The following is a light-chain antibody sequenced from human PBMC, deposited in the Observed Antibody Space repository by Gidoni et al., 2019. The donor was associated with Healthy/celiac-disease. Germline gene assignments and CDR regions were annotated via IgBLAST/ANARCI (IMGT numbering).Light chain of an antibody. CDR1: QSISSY. CDR3: QQSYSSPPLT. CDR2: GAS. J-gene: IGKJ4*01. Sequence: IQMTQSPSSLTASVGDRVTITCRASQSISSYLNWYQQKPGKAPKLLIYGASSLQSGVPSRFSGSGSGTDFTLTISSLQPEDFATYYCQQSYSSPPLTFGGGTKVEIK. V-gene: IGKV1-39*01.